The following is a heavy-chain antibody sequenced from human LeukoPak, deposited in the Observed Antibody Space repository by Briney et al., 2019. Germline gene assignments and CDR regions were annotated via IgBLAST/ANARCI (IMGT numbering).Heavy chain of an antibody. CDR3: TKDGYGSGSYFPYALDI. D-gene: IGHD3-10*01. CDR1: GFTFNNYA. J-gene: IGHJ3*02. CDR2: ITGSGDST. Sequence: GGSLRLSCAASGFTFNNYAMTWVRQSPGKGLEWVSAITGSGDSTYYADSVKGRFTVSRDNSKNTLYLQMNSLRAEDTAVYYCTKDGYGSGSYFPYALDIWGQGTLVTVSS. V-gene: IGHV3-23*01.